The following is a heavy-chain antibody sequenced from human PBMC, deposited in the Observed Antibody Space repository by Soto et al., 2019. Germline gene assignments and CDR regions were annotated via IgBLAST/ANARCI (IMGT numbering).Heavy chain of an antibody. CDR2: ISAYNGNT. CDR1: GYTFTGYY. J-gene: IGHJ4*02. Sequence: ASVKVSCKASGYTFTGYYMHWVRQAPGQGLEWMGWISAYNGNTNYAQKLQGRVTMTTDTSTSTAYMELRSLRSDDTAVYYCARIGGYCSGGSCYSGGFDYWGQGTLVTVSS. CDR3: ARIGGYCSGGSCYSGGFDY. D-gene: IGHD2-15*01. V-gene: IGHV1-18*04.